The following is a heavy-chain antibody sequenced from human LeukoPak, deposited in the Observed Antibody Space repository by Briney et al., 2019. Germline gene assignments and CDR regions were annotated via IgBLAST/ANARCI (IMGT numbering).Heavy chain of an antibody. CDR3: ARAYMVRGVITPNAFDI. CDR2: IIPIFGTA. J-gene: IGHJ3*02. Sequence: SVKVSCKASGGTFSSYAISWVRQAPGQGLEWMGGIIPIFGTANYAQKFRGRVTITADKSTSTAYMELSSLRSEDTAVYYCARAYMVRGVITPNAFDIWGQGTMVTVSS. D-gene: IGHD3-10*01. V-gene: IGHV1-69*06. CDR1: GGTFSSYA.